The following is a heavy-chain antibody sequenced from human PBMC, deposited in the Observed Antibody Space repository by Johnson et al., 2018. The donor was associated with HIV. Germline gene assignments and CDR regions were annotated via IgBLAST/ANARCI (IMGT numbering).Heavy chain of an antibody. V-gene: IGHV3-33*01. CDR3: ARVTVATAAGGVPLDS. Sequence: QVQLVESGGGVVQPGKSLRLSCAASEFTFSDYGMHWVRQAPGKGLEWVAVIWFDGTNKYYSDSVRGRFTVSRDNSKSTLYLQMNSLRAEDTALYYCARVTVATAAGGVPLDSWGPGTMVTVSA. CDR1: EFTFSDYG. D-gene: IGHD2-2*01. CDR2: IWFDGTNK. J-gene: IGHJ3*01.